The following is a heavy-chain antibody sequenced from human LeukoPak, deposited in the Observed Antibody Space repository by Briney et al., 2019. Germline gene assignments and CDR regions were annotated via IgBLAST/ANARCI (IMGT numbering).Heavy chain of an antibody. CDR2: IIPILGIA. CDR1: GGTFSSYA. D-gene: IGHD2-2*01. CDR3: ASDDIVVVPAATPPYYYYYGMDV. J-gene: IGHJ6*02. V-gene: IGHV1-69*04. Sequence: GASVKVSCKASGGTFSSYAISWVRQAPGQGLEWMGRIIPILGIANYAQKFQGRVTITADKSTSTAYMELSSLRSEDTAVYYCASDDIVVVPAATPPYYYYYGMDVWGQGTTVTVSS.